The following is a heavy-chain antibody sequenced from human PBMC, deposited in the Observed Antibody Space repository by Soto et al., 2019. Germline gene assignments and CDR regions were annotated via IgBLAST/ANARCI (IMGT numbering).Heavy chain of an antibody. CDR2: INPNSGGT. V-gene: IGHV1-2*02. J-gene: IGHJ5*02. Sequence: ASVKVSCKASGYTFTGYYMHWVRQAPGQGLEWMGWINPNSGGTNYAQKFQGRVTMTRDTSISTAHMELSRLRADDTAVYYCARTYYYDSSGYYDWFDPWGQGTMVTVSS. D-gene: IGHD3-22*01. CDR1: GYTFTGYY. CDR3: ARTYYYDSSGYYDWFDP.